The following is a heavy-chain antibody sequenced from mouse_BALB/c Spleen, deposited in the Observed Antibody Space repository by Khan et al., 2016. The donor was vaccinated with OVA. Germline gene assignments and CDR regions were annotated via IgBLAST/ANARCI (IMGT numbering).Heavy chain of an antibody. Sequence: QIQLVQSGPELKKPGETVKISCKASGYSFTDYSMHWVKQAPGKGLKWMGWINTETGEPTYADDFKGRFAFSLETSATTAYLQLNNLKNEDTATYFGSRTTTADYAMDYWGQGTSVTVSS. CDR3: SRTTTADYAMDY. V-gene: IGHV9-2-1*01. CDR2: INTETGEP. CDR1: GYSFTDYS. J-gene: IGHJ4*01. D-gene: IGHD1-1*01.